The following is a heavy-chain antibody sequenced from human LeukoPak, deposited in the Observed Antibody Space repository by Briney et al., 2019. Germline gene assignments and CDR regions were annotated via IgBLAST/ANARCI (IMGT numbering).Heavy chain of an antibody. CDR3: ARGASCGGDCYPH. Sequence: GGSLRLSCEASGFSVRSSYMSWVRQAPGKGLEWVSVIYTSDSTHYADSVKGRFIISRDNSRNTLYLEMNSLRAEDTAVYYCARGASCGGDCYPHWGQGTLVTVSS. CDR1: GFSVRSSY. D-gene: IGHD2-21*02. CDR2: IYTSDST. V-gene: IGHV3-53*01. J-gene: IGHJ4*02.